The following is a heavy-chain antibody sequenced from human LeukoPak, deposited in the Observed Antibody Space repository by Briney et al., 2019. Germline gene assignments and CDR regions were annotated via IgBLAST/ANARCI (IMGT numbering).Heavy chain of an antibody. CDR2: TYYRSKWYK. CDR3: ARGPSYFQH. Sequence: SQALSLTCAISGDSVSSNSASWNCIRQSQWICREWLGRTYYRSKWYKNYAVSVKGRITINPDTPKNQCSLQLNSVAPEETAVYYCARGPSYFQHWGQGTLVTVSS. J-gene: IGHJ1*01. CDR1: GDSVSSNSAS. V-gene: IGHV6-1*01.